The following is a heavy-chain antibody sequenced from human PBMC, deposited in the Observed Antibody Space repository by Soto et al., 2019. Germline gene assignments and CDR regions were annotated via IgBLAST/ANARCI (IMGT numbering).Heavy chain of an antibody. CDR2: IGAYNGNT. J-gene: IGHJ4*02. V-gene: IGHV1-18*01. CDR3: ARALNYYDSSGPFDY. Sequence: QVQLVQSGAEVKKPGASVKVSCKASGYTFTSYGISWVRQAPGQGLEWMGWIGAYNGNTNYAQKLQGRVTMTTDTSTSTAYMELRSLRSDDTAVYYCARALNYYDSSGPFDYWGQGTLVTVSS. D-gene: IGHD3-22*01. CDR1: GYTFTSYG.